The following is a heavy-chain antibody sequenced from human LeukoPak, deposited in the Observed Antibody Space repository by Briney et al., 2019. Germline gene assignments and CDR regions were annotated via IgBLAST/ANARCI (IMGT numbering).Heavy chain of an antibody. CDR3: AREVGYGDRVFDY. CDR1: GGSISSYY. Sequence: PSETLSLTCTVSGGSISSYYWSWIRQPPGKGLEWIGHISYSGSTNYNPSLKSRVTISVDTSKNQLSLKLTSVTAADTAVYYCAREVGYGDRVFDYWGQGTLVTVSS. J-gene: IGHJ4*02. V-gene: IGHV4-59*01. CDR2: ISYSGST. D-gene: IGHD4-17*01.